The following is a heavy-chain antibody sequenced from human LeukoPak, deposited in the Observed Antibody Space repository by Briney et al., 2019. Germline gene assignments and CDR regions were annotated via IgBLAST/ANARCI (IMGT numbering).Heavy chain of an antibody. J-gene: IGHJ4*02. D-gene: IGHD3-22*01. CDR2: IRYDGSNK. Sequence: GGSLRLSCAASGFIFSSYGMHWVRQAPGKGLEWVAFIRYDGSNKYYADSVKGRFTISRDNSKNTLYLQMNSLRAEDTAVYYCAKDRVDTAMVYYYDSSGILDYWGQGTLVTVSS. CDR3: AKDRVDTAMVYYYDSSGILDY. CDR1: GFIFSSYG. V-gene: IGHV3-30*02.